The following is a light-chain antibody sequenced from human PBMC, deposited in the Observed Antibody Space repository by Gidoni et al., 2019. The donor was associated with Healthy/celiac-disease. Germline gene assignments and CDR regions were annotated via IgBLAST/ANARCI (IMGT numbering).Light chain of an antibody. CDR2: DDS. J-gene: IGLJ2*01. CDR3: QVWDSSSDHRRV. V-gene: IGLV3-21*03. CDR1: NIGSKS. Sequence: SYVLTQPHSVSVAQGKTARITCGGNNIGSKSVHWYQQKPGQAPVLVVYDDSDRPSGIPERFSGSNSGNTATLTISRVEAGDEADYYCQVWDSSSDHRRVFGGGTKLTVL.